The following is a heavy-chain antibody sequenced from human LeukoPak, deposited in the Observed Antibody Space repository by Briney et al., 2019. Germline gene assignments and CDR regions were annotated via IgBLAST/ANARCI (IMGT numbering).Heavy chain of an antibody. D-gene: IGHD2-2*01. CDR1: GFTFSSYW. Sequence: GGSLRLSCAASGFTFSSYWMHWVRHAPGEGLVWVSRINSDGSSTSYADSVKGRFTISRDNAKNTLYLQMNSLIAEDTAVYYCARDCSSPSCRGFGFDPWGQGTLVTVSS. CDR2: INSDGSST. V-gene: IGHV3-74*01. J-gene: IGHJ5*02. CDR3: ARDCSSPSCRGFGFDP.